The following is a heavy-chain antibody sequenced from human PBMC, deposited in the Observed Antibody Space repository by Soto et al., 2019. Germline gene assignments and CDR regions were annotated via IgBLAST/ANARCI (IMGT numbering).Heavy chain of an antibody. J-gene: IGHJ4*02. V-gene: IGHV4-59*01. CDR1: GSSISSDY. Sequence: SETLSLTCTCCGSSISSDYSGWIRQPPGKGLEWIGYIYYSGSTNYNPSLKSRVTISVDTSKNQFSLKLSSVTAADTAVYYCARGDSSGYYRYYFDYWGQGTLVTVSS. CDR2: IYYSGST. D-gene: IGHD3-22*01. CDR3: ARGDSSGYYRYYFDY.